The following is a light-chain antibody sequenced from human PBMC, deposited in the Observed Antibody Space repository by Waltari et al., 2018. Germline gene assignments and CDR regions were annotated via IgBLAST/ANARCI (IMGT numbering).Light chain of an antibody. CDR1: QSVSSSY. V-gene: IGKV3-20*01. CDR2: GAS. CDR3: QQYGSSPA. Sequence: EIVLTQSPGTLSLSPGERATLSCRASQSVSSSYLAWYQQKPGQAPRLLIYGASSRATGIPARFSGSGSGTDFTLTLSRLEPEDFAVYYCQQYGSSPAFGQGTKVEIK. J-gene: IGKJ1*01.